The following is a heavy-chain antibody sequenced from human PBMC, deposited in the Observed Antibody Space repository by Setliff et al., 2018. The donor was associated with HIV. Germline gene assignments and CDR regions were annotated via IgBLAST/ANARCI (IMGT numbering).Heavy chain of an antibody. Sequence: SETLSLTCTVSGGSIGSAGYSWTWIRQPPGKGLEWIGYINYSGSTYYNPSLKSRVTISKDRSKNQFSLKLSSVTAADTAVYYCARGSAYYYGSGIDYWGQGTLVTVSS. CDR2: INYSGST. CDR1: GGSIGSAGYS. J-gene: IGHJ4*02. D-gene: IGHD3-10*01. CDR3: ARGSAYYYGSGIDY. V-gene: IGHV4-30-2*01.